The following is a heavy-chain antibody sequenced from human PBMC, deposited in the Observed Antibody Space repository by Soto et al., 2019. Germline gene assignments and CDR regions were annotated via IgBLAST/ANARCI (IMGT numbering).Heavy chain of an antibody. J-gene: IGHJ6*02. CDR1: GGTFSSYA. CDR3: ARANIVVVRMWDYYYGMDV. Sequence: SVKVSCKASGGTFSSYAISWVRQAPGQGLEWKGEIIPIFGTANYAQKFQGRVTITADESTSTAFMELSSLRSEDTAVYYCARANIVVVRMWDYYYGMDVWGQGTTVTVSS. D-gene: IGHD2-2*01. CDR2: IIPIFGTA. V-gene: IGHV1-69*13.